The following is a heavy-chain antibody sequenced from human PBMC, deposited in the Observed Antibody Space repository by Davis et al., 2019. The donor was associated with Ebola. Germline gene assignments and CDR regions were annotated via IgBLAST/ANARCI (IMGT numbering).Heavy chain of an antibody. D-gene: IGHD2-2*01. CDR1: GGSISSSSYY. CDR2: IYYSGST. V-gene: IGHV4-39*07. J-gene: IGHJ5*02. Sequence: MPGGSLRLSCTVSGGSISSSSYYWGWIRQPPGKGLEWIGSIYYSGSTNYNPSLKSRVTISVDTSKNQFSLKLSSVTAADTAVYYCAGGGVVWGPWGQGTLVTVSS. CDR3: AGGGVVWGP.